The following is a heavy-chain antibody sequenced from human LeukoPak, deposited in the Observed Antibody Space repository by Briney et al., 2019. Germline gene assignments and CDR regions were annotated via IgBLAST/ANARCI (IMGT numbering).Heavy chain of an antibody. CDR2: IKQDGSEK. D-gene: IGHD3-22*01. V-gene: IGHV3-7*01. CDR1: GFTFSDYW. CDR3: ARKGGYSSGYYY. J-gene: IGHJ4*02. Sequence: GSLRLSCAASGFTFSDYWITWVRQAPGKGLEWVANIKQDGSEKDYVDSVKGRFTISRDNAKNSLYLQMDSLRVEDTAVYFCARKGGYSSGYYYWGQGTLVTVSS.